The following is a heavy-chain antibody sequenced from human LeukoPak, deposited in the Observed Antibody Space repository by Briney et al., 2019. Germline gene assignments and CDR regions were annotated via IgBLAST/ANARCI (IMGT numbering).Heavy chain of an antibody. CDR2: IWYDGSNK. CDR3: ARGKQTYYFDY. Sequence: GRSLRLSCAASGFTFSSYGMHWVRQAPGNGLEWVAVIWYDGSNKYYADSVKGRFTISRDNSKNTLYLQMNSLRAEDTAVYYCARGKQTYYFDYWGQGTLVTVSS. CDR1: GFTFSSYG. J-gene: IGHJ4*02. V-gene: IGHV3-33*01. D-gene: IGHD1/OR15-1a*01.